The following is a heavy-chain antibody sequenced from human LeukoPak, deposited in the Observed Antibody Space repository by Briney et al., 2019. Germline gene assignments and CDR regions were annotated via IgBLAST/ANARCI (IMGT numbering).Heavy chain of an antibody. Sequence: PGGSLRLSCAASGFIFRGYTMNWVRQAPGKGLEWVSSISGSSDYIYYTDSVKGRFTISRDNAKNSLYLQMNSLRAEDTAVYYCARTRYDFWSGYYSMGYYYYYMDVWGKGTTVTVSS. D-gene: IGHD3-3*01. CDR1: GFIFRGYT. CDR2: ISGSSDYI. CDR3: ARTRYDFWSGYYSMGYYYYYMDV. J-gene: IGHJ6*03. V-gene: IGHV3-21*01.